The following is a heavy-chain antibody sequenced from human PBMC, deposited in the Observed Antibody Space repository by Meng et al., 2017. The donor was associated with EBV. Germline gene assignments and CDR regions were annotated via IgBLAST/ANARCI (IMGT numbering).Heavy chain of an antibody. Sequence: QVQVEESGPGLVRRLETLSLTCIGSGVSVTSGAYHWSWIRQSPGKGLEWIGYIYDTGITIYNPSLKSRVTISLETSKNQFSLKVNSVTTADTAVYYCAKSRSSTPGIVDDWGQGTLVTVSS. CDR2: IYDTGIT. D-gene: IGHD2/OR15-2a*01. CDR3: AKSRSSTPGIVDD. V-gene: IGHV4-61*08. CDR1: GVSVTSGAYH. J-gene: IGHJ4*02.